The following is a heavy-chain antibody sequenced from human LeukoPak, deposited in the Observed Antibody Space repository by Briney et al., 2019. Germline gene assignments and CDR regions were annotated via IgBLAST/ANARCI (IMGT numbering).Heavy chain of an antibody. CDR2: ISAYNGNT. CDR1: GYTFTSYG. D-gene: IGHD2-15*01. Sequence: GASVKASCKASGYTFTSYGISWMRQAPGQGLEWMGWISAYNGNTNYAQKLQGRVTMTTDTSTSTAYMELRSLRSDDTAVYYCARDLEGAYCSGGSCYHTFDYWGQGTLVTVSS. V-gene: IGHV1-18*01. CDR3: ARDLEGAYCSGGSCYHTFDY. J-gene: IGHJ4*02.